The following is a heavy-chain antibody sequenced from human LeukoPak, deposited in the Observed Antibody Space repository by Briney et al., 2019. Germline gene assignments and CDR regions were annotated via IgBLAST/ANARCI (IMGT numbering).Heavy chain of an antibody. D-gene: IGHD6-19*01. CDR2: ISSSGSYI. Sequence: PGGSLRLACAVAGFTFGSYCMNWVRQAPGKGQEWVSFISSSGSYIYYADSVKGRFTISRDNAKNSLYLQMNSLRAEDTAVYYCASQTPRRLPIAVADYFDYWGQGTLVTVSS. CDR1: GFTFGSYC. V-gene: IGHV3-21*01. J-gene: IGHJ4*02. CDR3: ASQTPRRLPIAVADYFDY.